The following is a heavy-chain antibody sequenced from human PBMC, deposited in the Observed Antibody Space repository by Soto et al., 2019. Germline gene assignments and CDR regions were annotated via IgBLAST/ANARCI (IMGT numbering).Heavy chain of an antibody. CDR2: INHTGST. V-gene: IGHV4-34*01. CDR3: ARGPEGQWLVL. CDR1: GASFSGYY. D-gene: IGHD6-19*01. J-gene: IGHJ4*02. Sequence: QVQLQQWGAGLLKPSETLSLTCAVYGASFSGYYWSWIRQPPGKGLEWIGEINHTGSTNYNPSLKSRVTISVDTSKNQFSLNLTSVTAADTAVYYCARGPEGQWLVLWGQGTLVTVSS.